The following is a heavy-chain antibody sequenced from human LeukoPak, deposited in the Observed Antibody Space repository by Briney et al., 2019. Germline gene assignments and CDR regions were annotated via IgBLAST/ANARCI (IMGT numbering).Heavy chain of an antibody. J-gene: IGHJ3*02. D-gene: IGHD3-3*01. CDR3: ARGTLRSGYQQVDDAFDI. Sequence: GGSLRLSCVASGFTFSSYWIHWVRQAPTKGLVWVSRISGDGGSTDYADSVKGRFTISRDNAKNTLYLQMNSLRADDTAVYYCARGTLRSGYQQVDDAFDIWGQGTMVTVSS. CDR1: GFTFSSYW. CDR2: ISGDGGST. V-gene: IGHV3-74*01.